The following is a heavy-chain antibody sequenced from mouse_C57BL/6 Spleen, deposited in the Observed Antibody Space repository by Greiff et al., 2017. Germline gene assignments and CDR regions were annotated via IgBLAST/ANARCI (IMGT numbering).Heavy chain of an antibody. J-gene: IGHJ2*01. CDR1: GFNIKDDY. D-gene: IGHD2-4*01. CDR2: IDPENGDT. Sequence: VHVKQSGAELVRPGASVKLSCTASGFNIKDDYMHWVKQRPEQGLEWIGWIDPENGDTEYASKFQGKATITADTSSNTAYLQLSSLTSEDTAVYYCTTWGITTHYWGQGTTLTVSS. CDR3: TTWGITTHY. V-gene: IGHV14-4*01.